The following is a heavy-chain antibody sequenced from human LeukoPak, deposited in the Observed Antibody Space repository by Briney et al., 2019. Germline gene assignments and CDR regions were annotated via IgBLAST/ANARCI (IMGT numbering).Heavy chain of an antibody. Sequence: PGGSLRLSCAASGFTFSSYAMHWVRQAPGKGLEWVAVISYDGSNKYYADSVKGRLTISRDNSKNTLYLQMNSLRAEDTAVYYCASGAVAGTYYFDYWGQGTLVTVSS. J-gene: IGHJ4*02. CDR3: ASGAVAGTYYFDY. V-gene: IGHV3-30-3*01. CDR2: ISYDGSNK. CDR1: GFTFSSYA. D-gene: IGHD6-19*01.